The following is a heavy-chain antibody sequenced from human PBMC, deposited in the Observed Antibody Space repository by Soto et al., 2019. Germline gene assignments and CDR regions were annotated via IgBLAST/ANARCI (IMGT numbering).Heavy chain of an antibody. Sequence: QVQLVQSGAEVKKPGASVKVSCKASGYTFTSYGISWVRQAPGQGLEWMGWISAYNGNTNYAQKLQGRVTMTTDTSTSTAYMELRSLRSDDTAVYYCARMRGYCSGGSCYPDYYYDMDVWGQGTTVTVSS. CDR1: GYTFTSYG. J-gene: IGHJ6*02. V-gene: IGHV1-18*01. CDR3: ARMRGYCSGGSCYPDYYYDMDV. CDR2: ISAYNGNT. D-gene: IGHD2-15*01.